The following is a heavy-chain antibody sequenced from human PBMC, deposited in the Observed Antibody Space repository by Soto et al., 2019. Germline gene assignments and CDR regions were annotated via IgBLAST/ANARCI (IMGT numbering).Heavy chain of an antibody. Sequence: PGESLKISCKGSGYSFTSYWIGWVRQMPGKGLEWMGIIYPGDSDTRYSPSFQGQVTISADKSISTAYLQWSSLKASDTAMYYCARGLYSGYEHYYYYYGMDVWGQGATVTVSS. J-gene: IGHJ6*02. CDR2: IYPGDSDT. V-gene: IGHV5-51*01. CDR3: ARGLYSGYEHYYYYYGMDV. CDR1: GYSFTSYW. D-gene: IGHD5-12*01.